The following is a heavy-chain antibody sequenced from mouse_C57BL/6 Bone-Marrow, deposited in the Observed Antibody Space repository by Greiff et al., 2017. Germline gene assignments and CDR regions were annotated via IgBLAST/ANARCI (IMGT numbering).Heavy chain of an antibody. J-gene: IGHJ2*01. CDR3: ARHERYYDYEGYFDY. Sequence: VQLQQSGAELVKPGASVKLSCNASGYIFTEYTIHWVKQRSGQGLEWIGWFYPGSGSIKYNERFKDKATLTADKSSNTVYMELSRLTSEDSAVYFCARHERYYDYEGYFDYWGQGTTLTVSS. V-gene: IGHV1-62-2*01. CDR1: GYIFTEYT. D-gene: IGHD2-4*01. CDR2: FYPGSGSI.